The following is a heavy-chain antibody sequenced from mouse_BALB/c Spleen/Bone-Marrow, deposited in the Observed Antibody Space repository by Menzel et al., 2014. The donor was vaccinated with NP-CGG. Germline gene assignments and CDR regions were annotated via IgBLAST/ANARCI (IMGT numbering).Heavy chain of an antibody. Sequence: EVQVVESGGGLVKPGGSLKLSCAASGFTFSSYAMSWVRQTPEKRLEWVATITSGGSYTYYPDSMKGRFTISRDNAKNTLCLQMSSLRSEDTAMYCGAKPILYYGGLDYWGQGTTLTVSS. CDR1: GFTFSSYA. D-gene: IGHD1-2*01. V-gene: IGHV5-9-3*01. CDR2: ITSGGSYT. CDR3: AKPILYYGGLDY. J-gene: IGHJ2*01.